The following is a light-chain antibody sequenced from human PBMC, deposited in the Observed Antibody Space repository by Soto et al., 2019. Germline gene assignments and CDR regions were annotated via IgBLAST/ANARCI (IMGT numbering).Light chain of an antibody. CDR1: QSVSSSY. CDR3: QQFGSLTRT. J-gene: IGKJ1*01. V-gene: IGKV3-20*01. Sequence: EIVLTQSPGTLSLSPGERATLSCRASQSVSSSYLAWYQQKPGQAPRLLIYGASSRATGIPDRFSGSGSGTDFTLPISRLEPEDFAMYYCQQFGSLTRTFGPGTKVDIK. CDR2: GAS.